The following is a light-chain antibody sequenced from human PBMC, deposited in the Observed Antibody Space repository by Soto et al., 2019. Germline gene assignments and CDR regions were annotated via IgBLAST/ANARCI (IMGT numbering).Light chain of an antibody. CDR1: QGISSY. Sequence: DIQLTQSPSFLSASVGDRVTITCRASQGISSYLAWYQQKPGKAPNLLIYSASTLHSGVPSRFSGSGSGTEFTLTISSLQPEDFATYYCQQLTTFPVTFGQGTRLQIK. V-gene: IGKV1-9*01. J-gene: IGKJ5*01. CDR3: QQLTTFPVT. CDR2: SAS.